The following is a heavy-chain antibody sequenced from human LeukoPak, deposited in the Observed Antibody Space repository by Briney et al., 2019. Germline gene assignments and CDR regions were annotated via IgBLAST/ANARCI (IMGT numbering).Heavy chain of an antibody. Sequence: PSETLSLTCTVSGGSISSGSYYWSWIRQPAGKGLEWIGRIYTSGSTNYNPSLQSRVTISVDTSKNQFSLKLRSVTATDTAIYYCARHSLGTAYNFIDYWGQGTLVTVSS. CDR3: ARHSLGTAYNFIDY. J-gene: IGHJ4*02. V-gene: IGHV4-61*02. CDR1: GGSISSGSYY. CDR2: IYTSGST. D-gene: IGHD1-1*01.